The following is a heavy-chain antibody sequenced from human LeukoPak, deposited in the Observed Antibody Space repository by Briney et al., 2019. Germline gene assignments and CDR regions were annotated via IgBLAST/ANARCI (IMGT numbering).Heavy chain of an antibody. CDR1: GGSFSSYY. V-gene: IGHV4-34*01. CDR3: ARVTRRRTTGEIFGRFLDY. CDR2: TSYGGST. D-gene: IGHD3-10*01. Sequence: SETLSLTCAVSGGSFSSYYWTWISQTPGKRLEWIGETSYGGSTNYSPSLKSRVSISVDTSRSQFSLNLSSVTAADTAIYYCARVTRRRTTGEIFGRFLDYWGQGTLVTVSS. J-gene: IGHJ4*02.